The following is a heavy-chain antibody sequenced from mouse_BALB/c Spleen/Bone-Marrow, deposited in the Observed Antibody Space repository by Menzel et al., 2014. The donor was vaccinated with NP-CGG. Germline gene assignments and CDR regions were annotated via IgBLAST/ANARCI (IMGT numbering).Heavy chain of an antibody. CDR1: GFNIKDTY. V-gene: IGHV14-3*02. CDR3: AGYDYFHDWFAY. D-gene: IGHD2-4*01. Sequence: EVQLQQSGAELVKPGASVKLSCTASGFNIKDTYMHWVKQRPEQGLEWIGRIDPANGNTKYDPKFQGKATITADTSSNTAYLQLSSLTSEDTAVYYCAGYDYFHDWFAYRGRATLVPFSA. J-gene: IGHJ3*01. CDR2: IDPANGNT.